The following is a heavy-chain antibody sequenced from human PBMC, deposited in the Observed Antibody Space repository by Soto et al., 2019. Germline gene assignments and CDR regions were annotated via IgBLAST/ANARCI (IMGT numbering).Heavy chain of an antibody. D-gene: IGHD6-19*01. CDR2: IKQDGSEK. J-gene: IGHJ6*02. CDR3: ARDLGYSSGWYGSGMDV. Sequence: PGGSLRLSCAASGFTFSSYWMSWVRQAPGKGLEWVANIKQDGSEKYYVDSVKGRFTISRDNAKNSLYLQMHSLRAEDTAVYYCARDLGYSSGWYGSGMDVWGQGTTVTVSS. CDR1: GFTFSSYW. V-gene: IGHV3-7*03.